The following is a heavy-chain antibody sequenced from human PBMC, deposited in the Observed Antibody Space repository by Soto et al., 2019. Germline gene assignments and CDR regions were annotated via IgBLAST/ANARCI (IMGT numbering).Heavy chain of an antibody. CDR1: GYTFTTYG. D-gene: IGHD2-2*01. J-gene: IGHJ6*02. Sequence: VASVKVSFKASGYTFTTYGINWVRQAPGQGLEWMGWVSPYNGDTSYAQKVQGRVTMTTDTSTTTAYLELRSLRSDDTAVYYCAREVGHMDVWGQGTTVTVSS. CDR3: AREVGHMDV. CDR2: VSPYNGDT. V-gene: IGHV1-18*04.